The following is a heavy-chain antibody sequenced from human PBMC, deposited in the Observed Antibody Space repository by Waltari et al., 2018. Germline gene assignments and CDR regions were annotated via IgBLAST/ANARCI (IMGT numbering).Heavy chain of an antibody. CDR2: IRYDGSNK. V-gene: IGHV3-30*02. CDR1: GFTFSSYG. CDR3: AKDPRFLEWFSIDY. D-gene: IGHD3-3*01. J-gene: IGHJ4*02. Sequence: QVQLVESGGGVVQPGGSLRLSCAASGFTFSSYGMHWVRQAPGKGLEWVAFIRYDGSNKYYADSVKGRFTISRDNSKNTLYLQMNSLRAEDTAVYYCAKDPRFLEWFSIDYWGQGTLVTVSS.